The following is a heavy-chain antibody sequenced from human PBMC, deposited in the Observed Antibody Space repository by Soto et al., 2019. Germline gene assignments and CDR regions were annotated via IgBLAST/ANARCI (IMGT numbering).Heavy chain of an antibody. V-gene: IGHV3-23*01. CDR1: GFSFSSYA. CDR3: AKDSGYCSGGSCFRPEYFQH. J-gene: IGHJ1*01. Sequence: HPGWSLRLSCAASGFSFSSYAMSWVRQAPGKGLEWVSAISGSGGSTYYADSVKGRFTISRDNSKNTLYLQMNSLRAEDTAVYYCAKDSGYCSGGSCFRPEYFQHWGQGTLVTASS. D-gene: IGHD2-15*01. CDR2: ISGSGGST.